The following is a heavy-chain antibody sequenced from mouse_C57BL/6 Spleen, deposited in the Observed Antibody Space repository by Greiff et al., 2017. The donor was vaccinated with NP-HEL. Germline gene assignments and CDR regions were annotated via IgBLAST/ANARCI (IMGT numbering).Heavy chain of an antibody. V-gene: IGHV2-2*01. Sequence: QVQLKESGPGLVQPSQSLSITCTVSGFSLTSYGVHWVRQSPGKGLEWLGVIWSGGSTDYNAAFISRLSISKDNSKSQFFFKMNSLQADYTSIYYCARNTRDYYGSVDYWGQGTTLTVSS. J-gene: IGHJ2*01. CDR3: ARNTRDYYGSVDY. CDR1: GFSLTSYG. CDR2: IWSGGST. D-gene: IGHD1-1*01.